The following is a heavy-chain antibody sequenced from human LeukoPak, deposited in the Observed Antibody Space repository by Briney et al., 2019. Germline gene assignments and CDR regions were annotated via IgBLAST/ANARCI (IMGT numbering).Heavy chain of an antibody. Sequence: SETLSLTCAVYGGSFSGYYWSWIRQPPGKGLEWIGEINHSGSTNYNPSLKRRVTISVDTSKNQFSLKLSSVTDAATAVYYCARGYVGPLPRNYYYYGMDVWGKGTTVTVSS. CDR3: ARGYVGPLPRNYYYYGMDV. CDR1: GGSFSGYY. D-gene: IGHD1-26*01. V-gene: IGHV4-34*01. J-gene: IGHJ6*04. CDR2: INHSGST.